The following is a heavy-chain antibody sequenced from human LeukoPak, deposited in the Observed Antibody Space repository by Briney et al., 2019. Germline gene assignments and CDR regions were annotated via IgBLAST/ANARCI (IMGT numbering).Heavy chain of an antibody. J-gene: IGHJ4*02. CDR1: GYTFTGYY. CDR3: ARNHLYYDSSGFLDY. Sequence: GASVKVSCKASGYTFTGYYIHWVRQAPGQGLQWIGWISPHSGGTNYAQKFQGRVAMTRDTSISTAYMDLSSLTSDDTAVYYCARNHLYYDSSGFLDYWRQGALVTVSS. V-gene: IGHV1-2*02. D-gene: IGHD3-22*01. CDR2: ISPHSGGT.